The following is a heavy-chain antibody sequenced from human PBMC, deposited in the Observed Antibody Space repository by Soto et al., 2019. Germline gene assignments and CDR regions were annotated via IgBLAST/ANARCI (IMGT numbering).Heavy chain of an antibody. Sequence: QVQLVESGGGVVQPGRSLRLSCAASGFTFSSYAMHWVRQAPGKGLERVAVISYDGSNKYYADYVKGRFTISRDNSKNTLYLKMNRLRADDTAVYYCASGLYSSGPVTFYYWGQGPLVTVSS. V-gene: IGHV3-30-3*01. CDR1: GFTFSSYA. D-gene: IGHD6-19*01. J-gene: IGHJ4*02. CDR2: ISYDGSNK. CDR3: ASGLYSSGPVTFYY.